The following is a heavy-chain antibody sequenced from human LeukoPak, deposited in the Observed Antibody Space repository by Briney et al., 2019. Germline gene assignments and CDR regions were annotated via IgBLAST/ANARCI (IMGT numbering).Heavy chain of an antibody. CDR3: ARQGYISGQGFRNNWFDP. CDR1: GGSISSSSFH. J-gene: IGHJ5*02. CDR2: IFYSGSN. D-gene: IGHD6-19*01. Sequence: SETLSLICTVSGGSISSSSFHWGWIRQPPGKGLEWIGTIFYSGSNYYNPSLKSRVTMSVDTSKNQFSLKLSSVTAADTAVYYCARQGYISGQGFRNNWFDPWGQGSLVTVSS. V-gene: IGHV4-39*01.